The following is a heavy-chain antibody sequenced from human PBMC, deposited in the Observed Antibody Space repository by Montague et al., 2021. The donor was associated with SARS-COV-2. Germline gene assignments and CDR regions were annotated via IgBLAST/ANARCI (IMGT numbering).Heavy chain of an antibody. CDR3: ARGLGCSGGRCYGDWLDP. CDR1: GGSFGDDH. D-gene: IGHD2-15*01. CDR2: IYHSGST. J-gene: IGHJ5*02. Sequence: SETLSLTCAVYGGSFGDDHWSWIRQPPGKGLEWIGEIYHSGSTNYNPSLKSRVTISVDKSKNQFSLKMSSVTAADTAVFYCARGLGCSGGRCYGDWLDPWGQGTLVTVSS. V-gene: IGHV4-34*01.